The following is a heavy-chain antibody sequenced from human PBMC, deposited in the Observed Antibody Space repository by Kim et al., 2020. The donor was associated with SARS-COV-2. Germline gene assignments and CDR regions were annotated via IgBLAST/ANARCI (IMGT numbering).Heavy chain of an antibody. CDR2: ISVDGSTT. V-gene: IGHV3-30*03. J-gene: IGHJ4*02. D-gene: IGHD4-4*01. CDR1: GFTFSGYG. CDR3: AADYIGVHNYFDY. Sequence: GGSLRLSCAGSGFTFSGYGMHWVRQAPGKGLEWVAVISVDGSTTNYADSVKGRFTISRDNSKNTLYLQMNSLRTEDTALYYCAADYIGVHNYFDYWGQGTLVTVSS.